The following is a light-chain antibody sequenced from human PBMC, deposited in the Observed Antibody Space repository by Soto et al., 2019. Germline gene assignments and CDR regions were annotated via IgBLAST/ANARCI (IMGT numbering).Light chain of an antibody. J-gene: IGKJ2*01. CDR2: GAS. Sequence: IQMTQSPSSLSASVGDRVTVTCRASQSLNIYLNWYQQKPGKAPTLLIYGASSLQSGVPSRFSGGGSRTEFTLTISSLQPEDFANYYCQQSYRSPYTFGQGTKLEIK. CDR1: QSLNIY. V-gene: IGKV1-39*01. CDR3: QQSYRSPYT.